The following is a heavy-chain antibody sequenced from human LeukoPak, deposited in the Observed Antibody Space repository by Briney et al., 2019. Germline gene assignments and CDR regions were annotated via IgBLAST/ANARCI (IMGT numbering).Heavy chain of an antibody. J-gene: IGHJ4*02. Sequence: SETLSLTCTVSGGSFSGYYWSWIRQPPGKGLEWIGEINHSGSTNYDPSLKSRVTISIDTSKNQFSLKLSSVTAADTALYYCARGPGTWYYYWGQGTLVTVSS. V-gene: IGHV4-34*01. CDR3: ARGPGTWYYY. D-gene: IGHD6-13*01. CDR1: GGSFSGYY. CDR2: INHSGST.